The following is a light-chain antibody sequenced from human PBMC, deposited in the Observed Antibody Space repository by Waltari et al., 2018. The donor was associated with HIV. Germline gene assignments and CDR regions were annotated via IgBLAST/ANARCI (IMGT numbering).Light chain of an antibody. CDR3: QQYNNWPRT. V-gene: IGKV3-15*01. CDR2: GAS. Sequence: VMTQSPATVSVSPGERATLSCRASQGISTKLVWYQGKPGQAPRLLIYGASARSTGSPARVSGSGSGTDFTLTISSLQSEDSAIYYCQQYNNWPRTFGQGTKVEIK. J-gene: IGKJ1*01. CDR1: QGISTK.